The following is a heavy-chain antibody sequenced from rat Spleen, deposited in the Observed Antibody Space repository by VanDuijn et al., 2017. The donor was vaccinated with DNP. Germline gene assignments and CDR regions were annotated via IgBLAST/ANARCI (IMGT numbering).Heavy chain of an antibody. CDR3: ATRTAGM. CDR2: VPSSGGST. D-gene: IGHD1-4*01. J-gene: IGHJ2*01. CDR1: RFTFNSYW. V-gene: IGHV5-31*01. Sequence: EVQLVESGGDLVQPGRSLKLSCVASRFTFNSYWMAWIRQVPGKGLEWVASVPSSGGSTYYPDSVKGRFIISRDNARNTLYLQMNSLRSEDTATYYCATRTAGMWGRGVMVTVSS.